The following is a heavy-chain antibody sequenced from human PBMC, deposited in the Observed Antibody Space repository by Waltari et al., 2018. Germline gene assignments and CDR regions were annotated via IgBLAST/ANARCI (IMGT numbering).Heavy chain of an antibody. Sequence: EVLLVESGGGLVQPGGSLKLSCAASGFIFSGSAMHWVRQPSGKGLEWIGRIRNKVNSYATAYAASVKSRVTISRDDSKNTAYLQMNSLRAEDTAVYYCAKLYCSSTSCYTLHFDYWGQGTLVTVSS. CDR2: IRNKVNSYAT. CDR3: AKLYCSSTSCYTLHFDY. CDR1: GFIFSGSA. J-gene: IGHJ4*02. D-gene: IGHD2-2*02. V-gene: IGHV3-73*02.